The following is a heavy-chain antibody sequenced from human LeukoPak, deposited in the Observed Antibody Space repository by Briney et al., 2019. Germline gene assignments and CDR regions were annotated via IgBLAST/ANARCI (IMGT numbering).Heavy chain of an antibody. CDR1: RGSISSGGYY. J-gene: IGHJ4*02. CDR3: ARDHDFWSGYYSY. V-gene: IGHV4-31*03. CDR2: IYYSGST. Sequence: SQTLSLTCTVSRGSISSGGYYWSCTRQPPGKGLEWIGYIYYSGSTYHTPPLKTRVPISVDTPKNQFSLTLISVTAADRPVFFWARDHDFWSGYYSYWGQGTLVTVSS. D-gene: IGHD3-3*01.